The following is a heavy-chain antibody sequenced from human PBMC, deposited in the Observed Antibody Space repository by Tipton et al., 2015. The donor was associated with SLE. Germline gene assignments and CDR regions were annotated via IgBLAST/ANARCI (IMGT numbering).Heavy chain of an antibody. J-gene: IGHJ6*03. D-gene: IGHD1-26*01. CDR2: IYTSGST. Sequence: TLSLTCTVSGGSISSGSYYWSWIRQPAGKGLEWTGRIYTSGSTNYNPSLKSRVTISVDTSKSQFSLKLSSVTAADTAVYYCARDPPLIVGATPYYYYYMDVWGKGTTVTVSS. CDR3: ARDPPLIVGATPYYYYYMDV. CDR1: GGSISSGSYY. V-gene: IGHV4-61*02.